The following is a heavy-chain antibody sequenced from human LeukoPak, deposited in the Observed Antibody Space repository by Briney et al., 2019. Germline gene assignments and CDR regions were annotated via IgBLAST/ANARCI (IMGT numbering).Heavy chain of an antibody. CDR3: ARDLVKAVAGTGY. Sequence: GGSLRLSCAASGFTFSTYTMNWVRQAPGKGLEWVSSISSSSSYIYYADSVKGRFTISRDNAKNSLYLQMNSLRAEDTAVYYCARDLVKAVAGTGYWGQGTLVTVSS. CDR2: ISSSSSYI. D-gene: IGHD6-19*01. V-gene: IGHV3-21*01. CDR1: GFTFSTYT. J-gene: IGHJ4*02.